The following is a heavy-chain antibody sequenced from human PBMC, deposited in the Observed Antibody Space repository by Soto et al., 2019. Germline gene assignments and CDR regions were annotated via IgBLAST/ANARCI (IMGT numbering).Heavy chain of an antibody. D-gene: IGHD3-16*01. Sequence: EVQLVESGGGLVQPGGSLTLACAGSGFKFSSYEMNWVRQAPGKGLEWLSFTLHRGDIIYYADSIKGRFTISRDNAKNLLYLHMNSLRVEDTAIYYCATRLSVSYGPLFDQWGQGTLVTVSS. J-gene: IGHJ4*02. CDR3: ATRLSVSYGPLFDQ. CDR2: TLHRGDII. V-gene: IGHV3-48*03. CDR1: GFKFSSYE.